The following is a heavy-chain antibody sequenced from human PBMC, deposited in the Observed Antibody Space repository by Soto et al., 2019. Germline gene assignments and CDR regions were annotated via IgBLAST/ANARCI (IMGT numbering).Heavy chain of an antibody. D-gene: IGHD3-22*01. CDR1: GFTFSSYA. J-gene: IGHJ4*02. V-gene: IGHV3-64*01. CDR3: ARGGSGSYYFDY. CDR2: ISSNGGST. Sequence: EVQLVESGGGLVQPGGSLRLSCAASGFTFSSYAMHWVRQAPGKGLEYVSAISSNGGSTYYANSVKGRFTISRDNSKNTLYLQMGSPRAADLAVYYCARGGSGSYYFDYWGQGTLVTVSS.